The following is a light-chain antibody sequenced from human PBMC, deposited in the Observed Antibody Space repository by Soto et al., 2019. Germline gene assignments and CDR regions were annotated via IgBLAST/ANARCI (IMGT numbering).Light chain of an antibody. CDR2: DAS. V-gene: IGKV1-5*01. CDR1: QSISSW. CDR3: QHYNNWPPWT. J-gene: IGKJ1*01. Sequence: DIQMTQSPSTLSASVGDRVTITCRASQSISSWLAWYQQKPGKAPKLLIYDASSLESGVPSRFSGSGSGTEFTLTISSLQSEDFAVYYCQHYNNWPPWTFGQGTK.